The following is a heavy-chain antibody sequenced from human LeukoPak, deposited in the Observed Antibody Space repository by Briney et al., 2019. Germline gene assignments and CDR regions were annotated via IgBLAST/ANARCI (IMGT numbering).Heavy chain of an antibody. CDR1: GFTHSNYW. V-gene: IGHV3-7*01. CDR2: IKPDGSEK. CDR3: ARDKIVGATHFDY. J-gene: IGHJ4*02. D-gene: IGHD1-26*01. Sequence: GGSLRLSCAAPGFTHSNYWMTWVRQAPGKGLEWVANIKPDGSEKYYVDSVKGRFTISRDNAKNSLYLQMNSLRAEDTAVYYCARDKIVGATHFDYWGQGTLVTVSS.